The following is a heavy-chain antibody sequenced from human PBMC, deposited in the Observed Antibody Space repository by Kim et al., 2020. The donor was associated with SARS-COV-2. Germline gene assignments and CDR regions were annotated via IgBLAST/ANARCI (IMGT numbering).Heavy chain of an antibody. J-gene: IGHJ4*02. CDR3: ARGLEWELLEGGFDY. Sequence: SETLSLTCTVSGGSISSYYWSWIRQPPGKGLEWIGYIHSTGNTNYNPSLKSRVTISVDTSKNQCSLRLSSVTAADTAVYYCARGLEWELLEGGFDYWGQGTLVTVSS. V-gene: IGHV4-59*01. CDR1: GGSISSYY. D-gene: IGHD1-26*01. CDR2: IHSTGNT.